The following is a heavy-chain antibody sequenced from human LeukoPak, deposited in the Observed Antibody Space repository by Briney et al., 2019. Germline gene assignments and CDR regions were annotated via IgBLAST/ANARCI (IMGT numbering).Heavy chain of an antibody. J-gene: IGHJ4*02. CDR2: IYDSGST. V-gene: IGHV4-31*11. CDR3: ATCPYSSSWCHFDS. D-gene: IGHD6-13*01. Sequence: PSETLSLTCAVYGGSFSGYYWSWIRQHPGKGLEWIAYIYDSGSTYYNPSLKSRVNISLDMSEDQFSLKLSSVTAADTAVYYCATCPYSSSWCHFDSWGQGTLVTVSS. CDR1: GGSFSGYY.